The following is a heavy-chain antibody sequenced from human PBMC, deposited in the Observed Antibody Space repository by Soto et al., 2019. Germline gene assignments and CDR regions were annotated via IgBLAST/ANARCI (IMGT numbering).Heavy chain of an antibody. CDR2: IYYSGST. V-gene: IGHV4-39*01. CDR3: ARLSGPDSFGCSVASWFDP. Sequence: SETLSLTCTVSGGSISSSSYYWGWIRQPPGKGLEWIGSIYYSGSTYYNPSLKSRVTISVDTSKNQFSLKLSSVTAADTAVYYCARLSGPDSFGCSVASWFDPCCQGTLVTVSS. J-gene: IGHJ5*02. CDR1: GGSISSSSYY. D-gene: IGHD3-22*01.